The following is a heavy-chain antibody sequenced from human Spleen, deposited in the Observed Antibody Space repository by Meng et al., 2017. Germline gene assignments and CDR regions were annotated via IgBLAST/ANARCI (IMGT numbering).Heavy chain of an antibody. Sequence: SLKISCAASGFTFDDYAMHWVRQAPGKGLEWVSGISWNSNSIGYADSVKGRFTISRDNAKNSLYLQMNSLRAEDTALYYCAKDYGDLYWYFDLWGRGTLVTVSS. CDR3: AKDYGDLYWYFDL. D-gene: IGHD4-17*01. CDR2: ISWNSNSI. CDR1: GFTFDDYA. V-gene: IGHV3-9*01. J-gene: IGHJ2*01.